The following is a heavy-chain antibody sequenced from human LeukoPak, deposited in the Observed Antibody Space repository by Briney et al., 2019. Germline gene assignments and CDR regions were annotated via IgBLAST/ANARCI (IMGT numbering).Heavy chain of an antibody. V-gene: IGHV3-23*01. D-gene: IGHD2-21*02. J-gene: IGHJ5*02. CDR2: ISGSGGST. Sequence: GGSLRLSCAASGFTFSSYGMSWVRQAPGKGLEWVSAISGSGGSTYYADSVKGRFTISRDNSKNTLYLQMNSLRAEDTAVYYCAKSYCGGDCYSEGWAWFDPWGQGTLVTVSS. CDR3: AKSYCGGDCYSEGWAWFDP. CDR1: GFTFSSYG.